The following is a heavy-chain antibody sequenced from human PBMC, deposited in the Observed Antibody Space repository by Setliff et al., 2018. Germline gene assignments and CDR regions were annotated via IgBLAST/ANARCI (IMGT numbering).Heavy chain of an antibody. D-gene: IGHD3-10*01. V-gene: IGHV4-4*08. CDR2: ISSGST. CDR3: ARVPHIWFGDLVTFDDAFDV. Sequence: SETLSPTCTVSGGSISVYYWTWFRQPPGKGLGWIGYISSGSTNYNPSLKSRVTMSVDPSKNQFSLKLTSVTAADTAVYFCARVPHIWFGDLVTFDDAFDVWGQGTMVTVS. J-gene: IGHJ3*01. CDR1: GGSISVYY.